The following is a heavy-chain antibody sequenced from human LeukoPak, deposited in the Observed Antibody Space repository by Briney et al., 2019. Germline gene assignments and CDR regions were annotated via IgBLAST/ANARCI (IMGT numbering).Heavy chain of an antibody. J-gene: IGHJ4*02. CDR3: AGPTGYGLVSD. CDR1: GGSISSYY. V-gene: IGHV4-59*01. CDR2: IYYSGST. Sequence: SETLSLTCTVSGGSISSYYWSWIRQPPGKGLEWIGYIYYSGSTNYNPSLKSRVTISVDTSKNQFSLKLSSVTAADTAVYYCAGPTGYGLVSDWGQGTLVTVSS. D-gene: IGHD3/OR15-3a*01.